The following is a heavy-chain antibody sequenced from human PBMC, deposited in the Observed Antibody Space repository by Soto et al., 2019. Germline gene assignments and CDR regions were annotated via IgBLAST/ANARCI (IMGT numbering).Heavy chain of an antibody. CDR3: ATSSATISHPSSSSWFGVGHYYYMDV. J-gene: IGHJ6*03. D-gene: IGHD6-6*01. Sequence: ASVKVSCKVSGYTLTELSMHWVRQAPGKGLEWMGGFDPEDGETIYAQKFQGRVTMTEDTSTDTAYMELSSLRSEDTAVYYCATSSATISHPSSSSWFGVGHYYYMDVWGKGTTVTVSS. CDR2: FDPEDGET. CDR1: GYTLTELS. V-gene: IGHV1-24*01.